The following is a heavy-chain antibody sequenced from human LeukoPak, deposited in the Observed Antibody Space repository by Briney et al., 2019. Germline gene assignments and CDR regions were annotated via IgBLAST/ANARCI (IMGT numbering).Heavy chain of an antibody. V-gene: IGHV3-23*01. Sequence: PGGSLRLSCAASGFTFSSYAMSWVRQAPGKGLEWVSAVSGSGSTTYYADSVKGRLTISRDNSKNTLYLQLNSLRAEDTAVYYCAKGIVVVTSGSNAFDIWGQGTMVTVSS. D-gene: IGHD2-21*02. CDR3: AKGIVVVTSGSNAFDI. J-gene: IGHJ3*02. CDR2: VSGSGSTT. CDR1: GFTFSSYA.